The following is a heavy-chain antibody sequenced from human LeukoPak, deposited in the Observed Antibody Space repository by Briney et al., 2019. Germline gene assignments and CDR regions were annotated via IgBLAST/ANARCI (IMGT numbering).Heavy chain of an antibody. CDR2: ICHSGST. CDR3: ARQVRPDAFDI. D-gene: IGHD1-1*01. V-gene: IGHV4-38-2*01. J-gene: IGHJ3*02. CDR1: GYSISSGYY. Sequence: PSETLSLTCAVSGYSISSGYYWGWIRQPPGKGLEWIGSICHSGSTYYNPSLRSRVTISVDTSKNQFSLKLSSVTAADTAVYYCARQVRPDAFDIWGQGTMVTVSS.